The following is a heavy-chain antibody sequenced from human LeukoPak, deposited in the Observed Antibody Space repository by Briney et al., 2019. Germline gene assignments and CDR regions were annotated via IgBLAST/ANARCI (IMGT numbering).Heavy chain of an antibody. V-gene: IGHV3-21*04. CDR1: GFTFSSYS. CDR2: ISTSSIYI. CDR3: ASLYDSSGYDAFDI. D-gene: IGHD3-22*01. Sequence: GGSLRLSCAASGFTFSSYSMNWVRQAPGQGLEWVSFISTSSIYIYYADSVKGRFTISRDNAKNSLYLQMNSLRAEDTALYYCASLYDSSGYDAFDIWGQGTMVTVSS. J-gene: IGHJ3*02.